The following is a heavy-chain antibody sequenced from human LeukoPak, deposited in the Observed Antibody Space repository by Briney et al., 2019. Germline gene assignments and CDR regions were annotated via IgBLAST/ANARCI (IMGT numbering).Heavy chain of an antibody. Sequence: SETLSLTCTVSGGSISSSSYYWGWIRQPPGKGLEWIGSIYYSGSTDYNSTLKSRVTISVDTSKNQFSLKLSSVTAADTAVYYCARNLVMGRGVMILKKPCWLDPWGQGTLVTVSS. CDR1: GGSISSSSYY. J-gene: IGHJ5*02. CDR3: ARNLVMGRGVMILKKPCWLDP. CDR2: IYYSGST. V-gene: IGHV4-39*01. D-gene: IGHD3-10*01.